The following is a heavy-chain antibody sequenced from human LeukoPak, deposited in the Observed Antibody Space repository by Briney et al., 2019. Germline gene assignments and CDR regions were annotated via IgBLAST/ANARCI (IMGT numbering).Heavy chain of an antibody. CDR3: AILTNYYDSGRYYSLPNFFDY. CDR2: INGGGDTT. V-gene: IGHV3-23*01. J-gene: IGHJ4*02. Sequence: GGSLRLSCAASGFIFSRYAMGWVRQPPGKGLEWVSTINGGGDTTYYAESVKGRFTISRDGSKNTLYLQMSSLRVEDTAVYYCAILTNYYDSGRYYSLPNFFDYWGQGTLVTVSS. CDR1: GFIFSRYA. D-gene: IGHD3-22*01.